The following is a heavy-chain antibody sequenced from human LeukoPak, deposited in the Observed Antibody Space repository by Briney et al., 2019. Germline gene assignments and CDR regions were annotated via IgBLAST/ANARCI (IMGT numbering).Heavy chain of an antibody. CDR1: GFTFGTYA. CDR3: AGVPWFDP. V-gene: IGHV3-23*01. Sequence: GGSLRLSCAASGFTFGTYAMSWVRQAPGKGLEWVSAISGSGGSTYYADSVKGRFTISRDNSKNTVYLKMNSLRAEDTAVYYCAGVPWFDPWGQGTLVTVSS. D-gene: IGHD6-6*01. J-gene: IGHJ5*02. CDR2: ISGSGGST.